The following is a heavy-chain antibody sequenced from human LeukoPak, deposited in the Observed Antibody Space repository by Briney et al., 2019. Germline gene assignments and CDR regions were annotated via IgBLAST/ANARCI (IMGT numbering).Heavy chain of an antibody. D-gene: IGHD2-21*02. J-gene: IGHJ4*02. V-gene: IGHV4-38-2*02. Sequence: SETLSLTCTVSGYSISSGYYWGWIRPPPGKGLEWIGSIYHSGSTYYNPSLKSRVTISVDTSKNQFSLKLSSVTAADTAVYYCARGIRYCGGDCYSFDTGIDYWGQGTLVTVSS. CDR3: ARGIRYCGGDCYSFDTGIDY. CDR2: IYHSGST. CDR1: GYSISSGYY.